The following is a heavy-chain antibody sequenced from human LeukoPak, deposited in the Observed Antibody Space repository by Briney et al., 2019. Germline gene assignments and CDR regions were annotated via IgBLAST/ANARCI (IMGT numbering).Heavy chain of an antibody. D-gene: IGHD5-12*01. V-gene: IGHV3-48*03. CDR2: ISSSGSTI. Sequence: GGSLRLSCAASGFTFSSYGMNWVRQAPGKGLEWVSYISSSGSTIYYADSVKGRFTISRDNAKNSLYLQMNSLRAEDTAVYYCASRRGYSGYGLGYWGQGTLVTVSS. J-gene: IGHJ4*02. CDR1: GFTFSSYG. CDR3: ASRRGYSGYGLGY.